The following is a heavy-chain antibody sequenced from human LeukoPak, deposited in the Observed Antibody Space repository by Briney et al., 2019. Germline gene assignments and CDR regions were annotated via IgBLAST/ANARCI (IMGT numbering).Heavy chain of an antibody. V-gene: IGHV3-30*02. Sequence: GGSLRLSCAASGFTFSSYGMHWVRQAPGKGLEWVAFIRYDGSNKYYADSVKGRFTISRDNSKNTLYLQMNSLRAEDTAVYYCAKDLPRFRDTAMVKVGYWGQGTLVTVSS. CDR3: AKDLPRFRDTAMVKVGY. J-gene: IGHJ4*02. D-gene: IGHD5-18*01. CDR2: IRYDGSNK. CDR1: GFTFSSYG.